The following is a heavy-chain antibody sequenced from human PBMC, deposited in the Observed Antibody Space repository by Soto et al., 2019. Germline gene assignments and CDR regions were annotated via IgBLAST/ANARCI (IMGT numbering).Heavy chain of an antibody. CDR1: GGSISSGGYS. CDR3: ARAHITIFGVVTVFDY. D-gene: IGHD3-3*01. V-gene: IGHV4-30-2*01. CDR2: IYHSGST. Sequence: QLQLQESGSGLVKPSQTLSLTCAVSGGSISSGGYSWSWIRQPPGKGLEWIGYIYHSGSTYYNPSLKSRVTISVDRSKNQFSLKLSSVTAADTAVYYYARAHITIFGVVTVFDYWGQGTLVTVSS. J-gene: IGHJ4*02.